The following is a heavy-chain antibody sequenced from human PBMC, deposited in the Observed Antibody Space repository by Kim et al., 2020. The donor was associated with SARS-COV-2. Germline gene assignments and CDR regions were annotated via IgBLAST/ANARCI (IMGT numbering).Heavy chain of an antibody. CDR3: ARTFRRGSAGWFDP. J-gene: IGHJ5*02. V-gene: IGHV1-18*01. Sequence: AQKLQGRVTMTTETSTSTAHMELRNLRSDDTAVYYCARTFRRGSAGWFDPWGQGTLVTVSS.